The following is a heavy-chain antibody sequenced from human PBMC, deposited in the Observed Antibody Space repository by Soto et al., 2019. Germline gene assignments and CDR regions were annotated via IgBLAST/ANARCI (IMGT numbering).Heavy chain of an antibody. CDR1: GDSVSSNSAA. V-gene: IGHV6-1*01. Sequence: QTLSLTCAISGDSVSSNSAAWNWIRQSPSRGLEWLGRTYYRSKWYNDYAVSVKSRITINPDTSKNQFSLPLNSVTPEDTAVYYCARGEGSSRYYCYGMDVWGQGKTVHVS. CDR3: ARGEGSSRYYCYGMDV. J-gene: IGHJ6*02. D-gene: IGHD6-13*01. CDR2: TYYRSKWYN.